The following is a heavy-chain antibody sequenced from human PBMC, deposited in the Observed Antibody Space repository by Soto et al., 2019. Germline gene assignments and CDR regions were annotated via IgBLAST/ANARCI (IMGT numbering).Heavy chain of an antibody. D-gene: IGHD6-13*01. J-gene: IGHJ4*02. V-gene: IGHV2-5*02. CDR1: GFSLSTSGVG. CDR3: AHSNFVEAAAGNFDY. Sequence: QITLKESGPTLVKPTQTLTLTCTFSGFSLSTSGVGVGWIRQPPGKALEWLALIYWDDDKRYSPSLKSRLTIXXDXSIXQVVLTMTNMDPVDTATYYCAHSNFVEAAAGNFDYWGQGTLVTVSS. CDR2: IYWDDDK.